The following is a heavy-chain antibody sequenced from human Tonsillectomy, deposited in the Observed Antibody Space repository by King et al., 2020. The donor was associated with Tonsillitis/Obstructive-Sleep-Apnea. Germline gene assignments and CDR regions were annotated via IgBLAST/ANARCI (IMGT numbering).Heavy chain of an antibody. CDR2: IYYSGST. Sequence: QLQESGPGLVKPSQTLSLTCTVSGGSISTGGYYWSWIRQHPGKGLEWIGYIYYSGSTYYNPSLKSRVTISVDTSKNQFSLKLSSVTAADTAVYYCARGVDYYASSGQNNWFDTWGQGTLVTVSS. J-gene: IGHJ5*02. CDR1: GGSISTGGYY. V-gene: IGHV4-31*03. CDR3: ARGVDYYASSGQNNWFDT. D-gene: IGHD3-22*01.